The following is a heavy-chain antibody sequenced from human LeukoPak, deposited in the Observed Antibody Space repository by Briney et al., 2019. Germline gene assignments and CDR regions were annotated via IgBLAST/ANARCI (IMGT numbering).Heavy chain of an antibody. D-gene: IGHD4-17*01. J-gene: IGHJ4*02. CDR3: AKDGVDYGDYGYFDY. Sequence: GGSLRLSCAAPGFTFSSYGMHWVRQAPGRGLEWAAFIRYDGSNKYYADSVKGRFTISRDNSKNTLYLQMNSLRAEDTAVYYCAKDGVDYGDYGYFDYWGQGTLVTVSS. V-gene: IGHV3-30*02. CDR1: GFTFSSYG. CDR2: IRYDGSNK.